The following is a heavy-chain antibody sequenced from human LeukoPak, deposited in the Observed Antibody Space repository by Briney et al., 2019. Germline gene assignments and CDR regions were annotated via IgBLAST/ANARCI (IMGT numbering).Heavy chain of an antibody. CDR1: GFTFSSYG. CDR3: AKDRRWYGFIFDY. V-gene: IGHV3-30*02. CDR2: IRNDGSNK. D-gene: IGHD6-13*01. J-gene: IGHJ4*02. Sequence: GGSLRLSCAASGFTFSSYGMHWVRQAPGKGLEWVAFIRNDGSNKYYADSVKGRFTISRDNSKNTLYLQMNSLRAEDTAVYYCAKDRRWYGFIFDYWGQGTLVTVSS.